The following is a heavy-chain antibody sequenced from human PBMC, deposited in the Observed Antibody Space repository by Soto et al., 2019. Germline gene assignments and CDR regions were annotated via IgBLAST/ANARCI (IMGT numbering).Heavy chain of an antibody. Sequence: QLQLQESGPGLVKPSETLSLTCTVSGGSVSNTNYYWGWIRQPPGKGLEWIGTMHSDGSTYYNPSLKSRVTLSVDTSKNQFSLKLSSVTAADTTVYYCARHYCTRDPCYFDYWGQGTLVTVSS. CDR2: MHSDGST. V-gene: IGHV4-39*01. CDR1: GGSVSNTNYY. J-gene: IGHJ4*02. D-gene: IGHD2-8*02. CDR3: ARHYCTRDPCYFDY.